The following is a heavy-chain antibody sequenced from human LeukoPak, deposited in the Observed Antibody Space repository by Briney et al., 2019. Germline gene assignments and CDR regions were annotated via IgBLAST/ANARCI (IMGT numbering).Heavy chain of an antibody. CDR3: ARDYGGSSGWFDP. J-gene: IGHJ5*02. Sequence: GASVKVSCKASGYTFTSYDINWVRQTTGQGLEWMGWMNPNSGNTGYAQKFQGRATMTRNTSISTAYMELSSLRSEDTAVYDCARDYGGSSGWFDPWGQGTLVTVSS. V-gene: IGHV1-8*01. D-gene: IGHD4-23*01. CDR1: GYTFTSYD. CDR2: MNPNSGNT.